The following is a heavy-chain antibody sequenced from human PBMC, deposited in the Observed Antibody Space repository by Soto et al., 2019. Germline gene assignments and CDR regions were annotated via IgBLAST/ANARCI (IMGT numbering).Heavy chain of an antibody. D-gene: IGHD6-19*01. J-gene: IGHJ6*02. CDR1: GFTFSSYA. Sequence: GGSLRLSCAASGFTFSSYAMHWVRQAPGKGLEWVAVISYGGSNKYYADSVKGRFTISRDNSKNTLYLQMNSLRAEDTAVYYCARQRSIAVAGTAHYYYYYGMDVRGQGTTVTVSS. CDR3: ARQRSIAVAGTAHYYYYYGMDV. CDR2: ISYGGSNK. V-gene: IGHV3-30-3*01.